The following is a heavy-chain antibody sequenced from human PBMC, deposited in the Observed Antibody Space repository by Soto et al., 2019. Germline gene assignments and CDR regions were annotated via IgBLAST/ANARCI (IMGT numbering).Heavy chain of an antibody. J-gene: IGHJ5*02. V-gene: IGHV4-34*01. D-gene: IGHD3-10*01. Sequence: QVQLQQWGAGLLKPSETLSLTCAVYGGSFSDYYWSWIRQPPGKGLEWIGEINHSGSTNYNPSLKSRVTISVDTSTNQFSLKLSSVTAADTAVYYCAREVWGSGRIRFDPWGQGTLVTVSS. CDR3: AREVWGSGRIRFDP. CDR2: INHSGST. CDR1: GGSFSDYY.